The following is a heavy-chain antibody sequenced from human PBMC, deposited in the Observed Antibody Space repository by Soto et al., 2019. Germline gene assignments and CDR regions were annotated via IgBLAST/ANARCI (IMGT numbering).Heavy chain of an antibody. D-gene: IGHD1-1*01. CDR1: GYTFSDYY. CDR3: AREPATAKPEGVDF. Sequence: QVQLVQSGAEVRKPGASVKVSCKASGYTFSDYYRHWVRQAPGPGLEWMGWINPNSGGTKYAPKLQGGVTMTTVTSITTAYMELSRLRSGDTAVYYCAREPATAKPEGVDFWGQGTLVTVSS. CDR2: INPNSGGT. J-gene: IGHJ4*02. V-gene: IGHV1-2*02.